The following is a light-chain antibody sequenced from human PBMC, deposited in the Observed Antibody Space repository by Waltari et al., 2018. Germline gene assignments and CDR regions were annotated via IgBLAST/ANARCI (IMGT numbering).Light chain of an antibody. CDR2: EVT. V-gene: IGLV2-23*02. J-gene: IGLJ3*02. Sequence: QSALTQPASVSGSPGQSITISCTGTSSDVGNYNLVSWYQQHPGKAPKFMIYEVTKRPSGVSDLFSGSKSGNTASLTISGLQAEDEADYYCCSYAGDTTWVFGGGTKLTVL. CDR3: CSYAGDTTWV. CDR1: SSDVGNYNL.